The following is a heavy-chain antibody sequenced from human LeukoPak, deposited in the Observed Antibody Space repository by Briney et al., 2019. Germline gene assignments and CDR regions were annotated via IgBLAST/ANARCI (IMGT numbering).Heavy chain of an antibody. CDR2: IVPMFGTT. Sequence: ASVKVSCKASGGTFNSYAITWVRQAPGQGLEWMGGIVPMFGTTNYGQKFQGRLTITADPSTSTAYMELSSLRSEDTAVYYCATQGTTVTVNDDMDVWGKGTTVTISS. J-gene: IGHJ6*03. CDR3: ATQGTTVTVNDDMDV. D-gene: IGHD4-17*01. V-gene: IGHV1-69*13. CDR1: GGTFNSYA.